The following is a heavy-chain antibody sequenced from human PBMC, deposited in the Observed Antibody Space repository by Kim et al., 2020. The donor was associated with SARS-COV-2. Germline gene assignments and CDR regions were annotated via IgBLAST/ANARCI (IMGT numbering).Heavy chain of an antibody. J-gene: IGHJ6*02. CDR3: ARLFGYSGYDWAYYYYGMDV. CDR1: GYTFTSYA. D-gene: IGHD5-12*01. CDR2: INAGNGNT. Sequence: ASVKVSCKASGYTFTSYAMHWVRQAPGQRLEWMGWINAGNGNTKYSQKFQGRVTITRDTSASTAYMELSSLRSEDTAVYYCARLFGYSGYDWAYYYYGMDVWGQGTTVTVSS. V-gene: IGHV1-3*01.